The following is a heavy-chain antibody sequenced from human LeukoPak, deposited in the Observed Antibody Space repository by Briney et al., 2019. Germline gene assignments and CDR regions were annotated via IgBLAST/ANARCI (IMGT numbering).Heavy chain of an antibody. CDR1: GFTFSGCE. J-gene: IGHJ4*02. CDR3: ARDLWGGSGSGYDY. D-gene: IGHD3-10*01. Sequence: GGSLRLSCAISGFTFSGCELTWVRQAPGKGLEWVANIKQDGSEKYYVDSVKGRFTISRDNAKNSLYLQMNSLRAEDTAVYYCARDLWGGSGSGYDYWGPGTLVTVSS. CDR2: IKQDGSEK. V-gene: IGHV3-7*01.